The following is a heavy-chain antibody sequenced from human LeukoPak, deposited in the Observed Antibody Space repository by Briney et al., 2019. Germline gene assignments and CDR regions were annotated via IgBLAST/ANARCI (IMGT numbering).Heavy chain of an antibody. J-gene: IGHJ4*02. V-gene: IGHV3-30*04. CDR3: ARGRTGYGSGSYPPYFDY. CDR2: ISYDVSNK. CDR1: GFTFISSA. Sequence: GGSLRLSCADSGFTFISSALHWVRPAPGRGLEWVAVISYDVSNKYYADSVKGRFTTSRDNSKNTLYLQMNGLRAEDTAVYYCARGRTGYGSGSYPPYFDYWGQGTLVTVSS. D-gene: IGHD3-10*01.